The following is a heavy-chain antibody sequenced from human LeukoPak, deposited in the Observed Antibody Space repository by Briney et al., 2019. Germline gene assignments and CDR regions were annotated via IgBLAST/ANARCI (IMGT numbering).Heavy chain of an antibody. D-gene: IGHD3-22*01. V-gene: IGHV4-4*07. CDR2: IYTSGST. J-gene: IGHJ4*02. Sequence: SETLSLTCTVSGGSISSYYWSWIRQPAGKGLEWIGRIYTSGSTNCNPSLKSRVTMSVDTSKNQFSLKLSSVTAADTAVYYCAREFYYDSSGYYDEYYFDYWGQGTLVTVSS. CDR3: AREFYYDSSGYYDEYYFDY. CDR1: GGSISSYY.